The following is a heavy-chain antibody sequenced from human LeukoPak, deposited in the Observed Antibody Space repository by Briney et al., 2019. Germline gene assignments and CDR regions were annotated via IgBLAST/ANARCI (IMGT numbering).Heavy chain of an antibody. J-gene: IGHJ4*02. V-gene: IGHV3-15*01. D-gene: IGHD3-10*01. Sequence: PGGSLRLSCAASGFTFSNAWMSWVRQAPGKGLEWVGRIKSKTDGGTTDYAAPVKGRFTISRDNSKNTLYLQMNSLRAEDTAVYYCARARNPEDYLAGYWGQGTLVTVSS. CDR1: GFTFSNAW. CDR3: ARARNPEDYLAGY. CDR2: IKSKTDGGTT.